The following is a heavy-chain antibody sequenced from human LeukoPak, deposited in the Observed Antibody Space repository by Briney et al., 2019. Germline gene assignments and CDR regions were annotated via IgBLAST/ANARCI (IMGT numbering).Heavy chain of an antibody. Sequence: PGGSLRLSCAASGFTFSSYSMSWVRQAPGKGLEWVSAISGSGGSTYYADSVKGRFTISRDNSKNTLYLQMNSLRAEDTAVYYCAKDLNTMVRGGVDYWGQGTLVTVSS. CDR2: ISGSGGST. CDR1: GFTFSSYS. V-gene: IGHV3-23*01. CDR3: AKDLNTMVRGGVDY. J-gene: IGHJ4*02. D-gene: IGHD3-10*01.